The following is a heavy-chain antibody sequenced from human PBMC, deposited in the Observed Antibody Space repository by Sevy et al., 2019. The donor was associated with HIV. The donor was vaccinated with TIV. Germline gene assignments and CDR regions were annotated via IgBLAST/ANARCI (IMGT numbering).Heavy chain of an antibody. D-gene: IGHD3-3*01. Sequence: GGSLRLSCAASGFTFSRYAMHWVRQTPGKGLEWVAVMSYDGRNTYYADSVEGRFTISRDNSRNTLGLQMNSLRAEDTGVYYCARDGSQNYDFWSGYYTGYYFDYWGQGALVTVSS. J-gene: IGHJ4*02. CDR1: GFTFSRYA. CDR3: ARDGSQNYDFWSGYYTGYYFDY. V-gene: IGHV3-30*04. CDR2: MSYDGRNT.